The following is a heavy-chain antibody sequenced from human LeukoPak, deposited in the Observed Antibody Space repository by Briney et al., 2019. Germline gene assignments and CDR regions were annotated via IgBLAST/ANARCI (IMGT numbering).Heavy chain of an antibody. V-gene: IGHV4-34*01. CDR3: ARREDIVVVPAAIPPNWFDP. J-gene: IGHJ5*02. D-gene: IGHD2-2*01. CDR2: INHSGST. CDR1: XGSXXXYY. Sequence: XGSXXXYYWSWIRQPPGKGLEWIGEINHSGSTNYNPSLKSRVTISVDTSKNHFSLKLSSVTAADTAVYYCARREDIVVVPAAIPPNWFDPWGQGTLVTVSS.